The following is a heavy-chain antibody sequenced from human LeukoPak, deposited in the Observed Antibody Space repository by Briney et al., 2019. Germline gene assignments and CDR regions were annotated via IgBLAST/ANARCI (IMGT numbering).Heavy chain of an antibody. CDR1: GYTFTSYD. V-gene: IGHV1-8*01. CDR2: MNPNSGNT. D-gene: IGHD5-24*01. CDR3: ARGGWVQQKYYMDV. J-gene: IGHJ6*03. Sequence: ASVKVSCKASGYTFTSYDINWVRHATGQGLEWMGWMNPNSGNTGYAQKFQGRVTMTRNTSISTAYMELSSLRSEDTAVYYCARGGWVQQKYYMDVWGKGTTVTVSS.